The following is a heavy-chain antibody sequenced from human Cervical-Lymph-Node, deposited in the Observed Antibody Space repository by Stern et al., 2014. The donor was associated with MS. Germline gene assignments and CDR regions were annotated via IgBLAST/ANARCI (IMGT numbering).Heavy chain of an antibody. Sequence: EVQLVESGAELIRPGESLKISCKGSGFKFSIYWIAWVRQMPGKGLEWMGIIYPGDSETRYSPSFQGQVTMSADKSTSTVYLQWSSLNASDTAMYFCARQTTAWASDVWGQGTLVTVSS. CDR1: GFKFSIYW. CDR3: ARQTTAWASDV. J-gene: IGHJ4*02. D-gene: IGHD1-14*01. CDR2: IYPGDSET. V-gene: IGHV5-51*01.